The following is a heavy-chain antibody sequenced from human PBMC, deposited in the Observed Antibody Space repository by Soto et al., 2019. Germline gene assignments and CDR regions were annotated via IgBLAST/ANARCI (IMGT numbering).Heavy chain of an antibody. CDR2: IYWNDDK. V-gene: IGHV2-5*01. Sequence: QITLKESGPTLVKPTQTLTLTCTFSGFSLSTSGVGVGWIRQPPGKALEWLALIYWNDDKRYSPSLKSRLTITKDTSKNQVVLTMTNIDPVDTATYYCAHIPPGLRFLEWLRPFDYWGQGTLVTVSS. CDR1: GFSLSTSGVG. CDR3: AHIPPGLRFLEWLRPFDY. J-gene: IGHJ4*02. D-gene: IGHD3-3*01.